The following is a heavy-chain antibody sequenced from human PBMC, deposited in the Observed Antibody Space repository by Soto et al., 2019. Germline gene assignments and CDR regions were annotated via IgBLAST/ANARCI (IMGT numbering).Heavy chain of an antibody. CDR1: GFTFRSYA. Sequence: DVQLLESGGGLVQPGGSLRLSCAASGFTFRSYAMSWVRQAPGKGLEWVSGISGRGISTHYADSVKGRFTVTRDNSKNTLYLQMTSLRAEDTAVYNCAKEPVGPDWYFDLWGRGTLVTVSS. CDR2: ISGRGIST. J-gene: IGHJ2*01. V-gene: IGHV3-23*01. CDR3: AKEPVGPDWYFDL.